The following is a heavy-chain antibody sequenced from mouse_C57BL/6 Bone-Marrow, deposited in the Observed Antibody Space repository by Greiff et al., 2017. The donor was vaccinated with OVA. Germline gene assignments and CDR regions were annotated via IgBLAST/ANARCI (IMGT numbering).Heavy chain of an antibody. V-gene: IGHV14-4*01. Sequence: EVQLQQSGAELVRPGASVKLSCTASGFNIKDDYMHWVKQRPEQGLEWIGWIDPETGDTEYASKFPGKATITAATSSTTASLQLRSLTSEDAAVDYGTSYYYGSNYFDYWGQGTTLTVSA. D-gene: IGHD1-1*01. CDR1: GFNIKDDY. J-gene: IGHJ2*01. CDR2: IDPETGDT. CDR3: TSYYYGSNYFDY.